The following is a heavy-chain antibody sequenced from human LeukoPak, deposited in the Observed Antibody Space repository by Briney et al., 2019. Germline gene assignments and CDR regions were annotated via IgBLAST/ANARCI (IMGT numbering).Heavy chain of an antibody. Sequence: SETLSLTCTVSGGSISSYYWSWIRQPPGKGLEWIGYIYYSGSTNYNPSLKSRVTISVDTSKNQFSLKLSSVTAADTAVYYCARQFWLAGYSSEVWGQGTMVTVSS. CDR1: GGSISSYY. J-gene: IGHJ3*01. CDR2: IYYSGST. D-gene: IGHD6-13*01. V-gene: IGHV4-59*08. CDR3: ARQFWLAGYSSEV.